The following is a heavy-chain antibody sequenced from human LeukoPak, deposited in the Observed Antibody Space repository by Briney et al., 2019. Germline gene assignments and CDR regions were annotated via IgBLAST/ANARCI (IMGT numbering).Heavy chain of an antibody. J-gene: IGHJ3*02. V-gene: IGHV4-31*03. D-gene: IGHD4-17*01. CDR3: ARVDTVTRAFDI. CDR2: IYYSGST. CDR1: GGSISSGGYY. Sequence: SETLSLTCTVSGGSISSGGYYWSWIRQHPGKGLEWIGYIYYSGSTYYNLSLKSRVTISVDTSKNQFSLKLSSVTAADTAVYYCARVDTVTRAFDIWGQGTMVTVSS.